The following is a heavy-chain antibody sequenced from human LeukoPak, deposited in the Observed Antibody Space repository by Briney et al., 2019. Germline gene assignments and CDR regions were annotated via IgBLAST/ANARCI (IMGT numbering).Heavy chain of an antibody. V-gene: IGHV3-23*01. Sequence: GRSLRLSCAASGLTFSSYAMSWVPQAPGRGLEWVSAISGSGCSTYYADSARGWFTIPRDSSKNTLYLQMNSLRAQHTAVYYCAKDLTRGLVPDAFDIWGQGTMVTVSS. CDR3: AKDLTRGLVPDAFDI. CDR2: ISGSGCST. D-gene: IGHD6-19*01. J-gene: IGHJ3*02. CDR1: GLTFSSYA.